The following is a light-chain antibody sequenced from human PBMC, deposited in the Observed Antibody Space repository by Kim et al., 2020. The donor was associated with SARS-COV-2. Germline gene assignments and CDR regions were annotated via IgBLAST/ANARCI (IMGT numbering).Light chain of an antibody. Sequence: DIQMTQSPSTLSASVGDRVTITCRASQSISSWLAWYQQKPGKAPKLLIYDASSLESGVPSRFSGSGSGTEFTLTISSLQPDDFATYYCHQYNNYPWTFGQRTKVDIK. V-gene: IGKV1-5*01. CDR1: QSISSW. CDR3: HQYNNYPWT. J-gene: IGKJ1*01. CDR2: DAS.